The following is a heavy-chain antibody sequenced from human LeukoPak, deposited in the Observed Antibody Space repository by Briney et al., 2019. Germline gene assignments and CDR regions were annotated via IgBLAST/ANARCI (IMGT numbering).Heavy chain of an antibody. CDR3: ARSPSADYFPRCAP. CDR2: NPPGDSNT. V-gene: IGHV5-51*07. CDR1: GYTFTTYW. Sequence: EAPPHISCLGSGYTFTTYWIAWVHPVPEKGLELVGINPPGDSNTIYSPSFQGQVTISVHKYINTAYLQWSSLSASDTAMYYCARSPSADYFPRCAPWGEGTLVTVSS. J-gene: IGHJ5*02. D-gene: IGHD2/OR15-2a*01.